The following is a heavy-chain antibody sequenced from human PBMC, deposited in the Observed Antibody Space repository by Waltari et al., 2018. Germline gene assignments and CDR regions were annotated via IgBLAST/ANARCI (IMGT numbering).Heavy chain of an antibody. CDR3: ARRYYGSGSYYTLYNWFDP. J-gene: IGHJ5*02. Sequence: QVQLQQWGAGLLKPSETLSLTCAVYGVSFSGYYWSWIRSPPGKGLEWIGEINHSGSTNYNPSLKSRVTISVDTSKNQFSLKLSAVTAADTAVYYCARRYYGSGSYYTLYNWFDPWGQGTLVTVSS. CDR1: GVSFSGYY. V-gene: IGHV4-34*01. D-gene: IGHD3-10*01. CDR2: INHSGST.